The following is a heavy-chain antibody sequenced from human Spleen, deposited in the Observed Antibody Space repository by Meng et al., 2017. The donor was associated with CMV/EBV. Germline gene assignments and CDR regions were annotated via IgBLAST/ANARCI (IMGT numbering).Heavy chain of an antibody. Sequence: SCKDSGYTFTSFDINWVRQATGQGLEWMGWMNPNSGNTGYAQKFQGRVTMTRNTSITTAYMELSSLRSEDTAIYYCARGYGGSFDSWGQGTLVTVSS. CDR2: MNPNSGNT. CDR3: ARGYGGSFDS. CDR1: GYTFTSFD. V-gene: IGHV1-8*01. D-gene: IGHD5-12*01. J-gene: IGHJ4*02.